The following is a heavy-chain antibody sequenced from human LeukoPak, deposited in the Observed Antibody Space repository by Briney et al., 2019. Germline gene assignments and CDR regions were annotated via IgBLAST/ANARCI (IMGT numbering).Heavy chain of an antibody. CDR3: ARASVLMGATMPVYFDY. CDR1: GGTFSSYA. Sequence: ASVKVSCKASGGTFSSYAISWVRQAPGQGLEWMGVIIPIFGTANYAQKFQGRVTVTTDESTSTAYMELSSLRSEDTAVYYCARASVLMGATMPVYFDYGGQRTVVTVSS. CDR2: IIPIFGTA. D-gene: IGHD1-26*01. V-gene: IGHV1-69*05. J-gene: IGHJ4*02.